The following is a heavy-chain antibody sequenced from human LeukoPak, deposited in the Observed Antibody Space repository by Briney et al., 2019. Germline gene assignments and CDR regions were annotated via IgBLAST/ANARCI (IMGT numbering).Heavy chain of an antibody. CDR1: GFTVSSNY. CDR2: IYSGGST. Sequence: HPGGSLRLSCAASGFTVSSNYMSWVRQAPGKGLEWVSVIYSGGSTYYADSVKGRFTISRDNSKNTLYLQMNSLRAEDTAVYYCARETAYCSSTSCYHSGAFDIWGQGTMVTVSS. D-gene: IGHD2-2*01. CDR3: ARETAYCSSTSCYHSGAFDI. V-gene: IGHV3-66*02. J-gene: IGHJ3*02.